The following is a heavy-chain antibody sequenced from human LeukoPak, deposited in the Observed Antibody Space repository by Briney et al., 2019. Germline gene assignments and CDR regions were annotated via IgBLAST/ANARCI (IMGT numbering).Heavy chain of an antibody. V-gene: IGHV4-34*01. J-gene: IGHJ5*02. D-gene: IGHD2-2*02. CDR2: INHSGST. CDR3: ARGREAIVVVPAAITRWFDP. CDR1: GGSFSGYY. Sequence: ASETLSLTCAVYGGSFSGYYWSWIRQPPVKGLEWIGEINHSGSTNYNPSLKSRVTISVDTSKNQFSLKLSSVTAADTAVYYCARGREAIVVVPAAITRWFDPWGQGTLVTVSS.